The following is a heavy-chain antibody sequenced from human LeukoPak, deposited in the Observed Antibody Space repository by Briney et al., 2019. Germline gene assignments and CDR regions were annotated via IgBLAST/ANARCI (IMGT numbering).Heavy chain of an antibody. Sequence: ASVKVSCKASGYTFINYGISWVRQAPGQGLEWMGWITSYNGNTNYAQKLQGRVTMTTDTSTSTAYMELRSLRSDDTAVYYCARGPDYYYYMDVWGKGTTVTVSS. J-gene: IGHJ6*03. V-gene: IGHV1-18*01. CDR3: ARGPDYYYYMDV. CDR2: ITSYNGNT. CDR1: GYTFINYG.